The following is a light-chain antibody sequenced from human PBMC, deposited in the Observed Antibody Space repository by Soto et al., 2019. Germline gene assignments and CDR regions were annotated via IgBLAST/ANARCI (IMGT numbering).Light chain of an antibody. CDR2: DVS. CDR3: SSHTSSDTRV. Sequence: QSALTQPASVSGSPGQSITISCTGTNSDIGGYNYVSWYQQHPGKAPKLMIYDVSNRPSGVSNRFSGSKSGNTASLTISGLQAEDEADYYCSSHTSSDTRVFGSGTQLTVL. J-gene: IGLJ7*01. V-gene: IGLV2-14*03. CDR1: NSDIGGYNY.